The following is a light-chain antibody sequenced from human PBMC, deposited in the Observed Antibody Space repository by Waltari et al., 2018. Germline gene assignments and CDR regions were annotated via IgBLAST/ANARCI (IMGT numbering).Light chain of an antibody. CDR1: QSISSY. CDR2: AAS. CDR3: QQSYSNPRT. V-gene: IGKV1-39*01. Sequence: LSASVGDRVTITCRASQSISSYLNWYQQKPGKAPKLLIYAASSLQSGVPSRFSGSGSGTDFTLTISSLQPEDFATYYCQQSYSNPRTFGQGTKVEIK. J-gene: IGKJ1*01.